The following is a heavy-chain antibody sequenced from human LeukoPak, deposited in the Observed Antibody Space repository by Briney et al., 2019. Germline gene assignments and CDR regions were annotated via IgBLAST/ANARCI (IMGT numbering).Heavy chain of an antibody. CDR3: ARERGGVDYVSAFDI. D-gene: IGHD3-16*01. J-gene: IGHJ3*02. CDR1: GYTFTSYD. CDR2: MNPNSGNT. Sequence: GASVKVSCKASGYTFTSYDINWVRQATGQGLEWMGWMNPNSGNTGYAQKFQGRVTMTGNTPISTAYMELSSLRSEDTAVYYCARERGGVDYVSAFDIWGQGTMVTVSS. V-gene: IGHV1-8*01.